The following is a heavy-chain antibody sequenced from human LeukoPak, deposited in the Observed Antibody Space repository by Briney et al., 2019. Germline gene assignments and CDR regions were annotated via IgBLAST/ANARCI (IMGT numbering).Heavy chain of an antibody. CDR1: GGSFSGYY. CDR2: INHSGST. V-gene: IGHV4-34*01. D-gene: IGHD3-22*01. CDR3: VVYSSGYLFDL. Sequence: SETLSLTCAVYGGSFSGYYWSWIRQPPGKGLEWIGEINHSGSTNYNPSLKSRVTISVDTSKNQFSLKLSFVTAADTAVYYCVVYSSGYLFDLWGQGTLVTVSS. J-gene: IGHJ5*02.